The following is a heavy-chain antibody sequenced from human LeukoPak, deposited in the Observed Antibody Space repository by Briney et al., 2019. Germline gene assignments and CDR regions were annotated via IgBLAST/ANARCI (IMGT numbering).Heavy chain of an antibody. D-gene: IGHD5-12*01. CDR1: GGSISSYY. V-gene: IGHV4-59*01. J-gene: IGHJ4*02. Sequence: SETLSLTCTVSGGSISSYYWSWIRQPPGKGLEWIGYISYSGSTNYNPSLKSRVTISVDTSKNQFSLKLSSVTAADTAVYYCARYRYAGHDFDYWGQGTLVTVSS. CDR3: ARYRYAGHDFDY. CDR2: ISYSGST.